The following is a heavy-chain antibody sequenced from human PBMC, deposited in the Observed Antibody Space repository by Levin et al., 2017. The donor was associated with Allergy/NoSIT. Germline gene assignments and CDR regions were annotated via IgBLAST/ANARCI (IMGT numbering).Heavy chain of an antibody. Sequence: SETLSLTCTVSGGSVSSSSYYWGWIRQPPGKGLEWIGSIYYSGSTYYNPSLKSRVTISVDTSKNQFSLKLSSVTAADTAVYYCARDGFKYQLLYPFDYWGQGTLVIVSS. V-gene: IGHV4-39*07. CDR2: IYYSGST. J-gene: IGHJ4*02. CDR1: GGSVSSSSYY. CDR3: ARDGFKYQLLYPFDY. D-gene: IGHD2-2*02.